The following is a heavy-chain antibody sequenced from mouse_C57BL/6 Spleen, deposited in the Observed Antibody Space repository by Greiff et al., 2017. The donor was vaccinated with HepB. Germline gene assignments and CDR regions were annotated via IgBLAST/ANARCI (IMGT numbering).Heavy chain of an antibody. V-gene: IGHV2-5*01. J-gene: IGHJ4*01. CDR3: AKNLYDYDEGSAMDY. CDR1: GFSLTSYG. Sequence: QVQLQQPGPGLVQPSQSLSITCTVSGFSLTSYGVHWVRQSPGKGLEWLGVIWRGGSTDYNAAFMSRLSITKDNSKSQVFFKMNSLQADDTAIYYCAKNLYDYDEGSAMDYWGQGTSVTVSS. D-gene: IGHD2-4*01. CDR2: IWRGGST.